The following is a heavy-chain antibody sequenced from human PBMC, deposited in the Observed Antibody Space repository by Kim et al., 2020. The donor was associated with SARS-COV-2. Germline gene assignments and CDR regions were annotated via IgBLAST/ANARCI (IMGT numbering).Heavy chain of an antibody. V-gene: IGHV4-39*07. Sequence: SETLSLTCTVSGGSISSSSYYWGWIRQPPGKGLEWIGSIYYSGSTYYNPSLKSRVTISVDTSKNQFSLKLSSVTAADTAVYYCARDVVAARPIDPWGQGTLVTVSS. J-gene: IGHJ5*02. CDR1: GGSISSSSYY. CDR3: ARDVVAARPIDP. CDR2: IYYSGST. D-gene: IGHD6-6*01.